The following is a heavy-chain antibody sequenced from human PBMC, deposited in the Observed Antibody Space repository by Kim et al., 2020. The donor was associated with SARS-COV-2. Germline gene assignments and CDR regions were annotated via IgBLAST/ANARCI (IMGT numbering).Heavy chain of an antibody. CDR3: ARDKGGSSSSYDYYYMDV. Sequence: GGSQRLSCAASGFTFSSYAMHWVRQAPGKGLEWVAVISYDGSNKYYADSVKGRFTISRDNSKNTLYLQMNSLRAEDTAVYYCARDKGGSSSSYDYYYMDVWGKGTTVTVSS. CDR2: ISYDGSNK. CDR1: GFTFSSYA. J-gene: IGHJ6*03. D-gene: IGHD6-6*01. V-gene: IGHV3-30-3*01.